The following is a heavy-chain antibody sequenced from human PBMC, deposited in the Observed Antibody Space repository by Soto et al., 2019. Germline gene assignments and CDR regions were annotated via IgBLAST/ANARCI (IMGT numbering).Heavy chain of an antibody. CDR3: AKPEDVVRGVVL. Sequence: LRLSCAASGFTFGHSAMSWVRQAPGKGLEWVAAISGTGGAAYYADSVKGRFTISRDNSRNTLFLQMNSLRVDDTAIYHCAKPEDVVRGVVLWGLAPLVTVS. D-gene: IGHD3-10*01. V-gene: IGHV3-23*01. J-gene: IGHJ4*02. CDR2: ISGTGGAA. CDR1: GFTFGHSA.